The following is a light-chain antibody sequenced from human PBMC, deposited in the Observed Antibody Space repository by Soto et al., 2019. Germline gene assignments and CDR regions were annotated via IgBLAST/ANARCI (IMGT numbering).Light chain of an antibody. Sequence: IVMTQSPATLSVSRGESATLSCRASQNIYYNVAWYQHRPGQAPRLLIYRASTRAPGVPARFSGSGSGTEFTLTISSLQPEDFTVYSCLQYHNLWAFGQGTKVDIK. CDR3: LQYHNLWA. J-gene: IGKJ1*01. CDR1: QNIYYN. CDR2: RAS. V-gene: IGKV3-15*01.